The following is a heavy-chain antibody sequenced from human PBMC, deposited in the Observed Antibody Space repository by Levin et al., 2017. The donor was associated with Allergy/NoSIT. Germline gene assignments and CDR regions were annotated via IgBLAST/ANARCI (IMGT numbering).Heavy chain of an antibody. D-gene: IGHD2-15*01. Sequence: SCAASGFTFNNAWMSWVRQAPGKGLEWVGRIKSNADGGTTDYAAPVKGRFTISRDDSKNTLYLQMNSLKTEDTAVYYCASPPAYCSGGDCYGGGYYFDYWGQGTLVTVSS. J-gene: IGHJ4*02. V-gene: IGHV3-15*01. CDR2: IKSNADGGTT. CDR3: ASPPAYCSGGDCYGGGYYFDY. CDR1: GFTFNNAW.